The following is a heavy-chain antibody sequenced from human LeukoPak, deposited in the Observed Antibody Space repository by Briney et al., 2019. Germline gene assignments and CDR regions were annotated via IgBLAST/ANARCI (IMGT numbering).Heavy chain of an antibody. D-gene: IGHD4-17*01. Sequence: SETLSLTCAVYGGSFSGYYWSWIRQPPGKGLEWIGEINHSGSTNYNPSLKSRVTISVDTSKNQFSLKLSSVTAADTAVYYCASYGDSTNYNWFDPWGQGTLVTVSS. CDR2: INHSGST. J-gene: IGHJ5*02. V-gene: IGHV4-34*01. CDR1: GGSFSGYY. CDR3: ASYGDSTNYNWFDP.